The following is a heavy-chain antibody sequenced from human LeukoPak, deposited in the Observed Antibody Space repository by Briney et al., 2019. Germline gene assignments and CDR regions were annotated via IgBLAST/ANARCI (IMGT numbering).Heavy chain of an antibody. V-gene: IGHV3-23*01. CDR1: GLVFSSYA. D-gene: IGHD3-16*02. CDR2: VSGSGGST. J-gene: IGHJ3*02. CDR3: AKDKWSDVIPGDGLDM. Sequence: QTGGSLRLSCAASGLVFSSYAMSWVRQAPGKGLEWVSVVSGSGGSTFYADSLKGRFTISRDNSKNTLYLQMNSLRAEDTAVYYCAKDKWSDVIPGDGLDMWGQGTMVTVSS.